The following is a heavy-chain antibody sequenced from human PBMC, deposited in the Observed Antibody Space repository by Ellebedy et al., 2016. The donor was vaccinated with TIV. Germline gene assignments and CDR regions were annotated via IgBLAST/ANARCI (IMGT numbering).Heavy chain of an antibody. CDR3: ARGLSEWSVYGMDV. J-gene: IGHJ6*02. CDR1: GGTFSSYA. V-gene: IGHV1-69*13. CDR2: IIPIFGTA. D-gene: IGHD3-3*01. Sequence: SVKVSXXASGGTFSSYAISWVRQAPGQGLEWMGGIIPIFGTANYAQKFQGRVTITADESTSTAYMELSSLRSDDTAVYYCARGLSEWSVYGMDVWGQGTTVTVSS.